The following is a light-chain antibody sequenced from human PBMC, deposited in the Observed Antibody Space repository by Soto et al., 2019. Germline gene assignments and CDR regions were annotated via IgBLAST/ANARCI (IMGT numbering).Light chain of an antibody. CDR2: RND. CDR3: AAWDDSLSGSVL. Sequence: QSVLTQPPSASGTPGQRVTISCSGSTSNIGSNYVYWYQHLPGTAPKLLIYRNDQRPSGVPDRFSGSKSGTSASLAISGLRSEDESDYYCAAWDDSLSGSVLFGGGTKVTLL. V-gene: IGLV1-47*01. CDR1: TSNIGSNY. J-gene: IGLJ2*01.